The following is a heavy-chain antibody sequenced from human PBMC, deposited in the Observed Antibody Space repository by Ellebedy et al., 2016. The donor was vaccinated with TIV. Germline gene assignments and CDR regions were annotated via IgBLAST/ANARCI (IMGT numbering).Heavy chain of an antibody. CDR1: GYTFTSYG. CDR2: ITAYNGNT. CDR3: ARRAAVTDY. D-gene: IGHD6-13*01. V-gene: IGHV1-18*01. Sequence: ASVKVSCKASGYTFTSYGITWVRQAPGQGLEWMGWITAYNGNTNYAQKLQGRVTMTIDTFTSTAYMELRSLRSDDTAVFYCARRAAVTDYWGQGTLVTVSS. J-gene: IGHJ4*02.